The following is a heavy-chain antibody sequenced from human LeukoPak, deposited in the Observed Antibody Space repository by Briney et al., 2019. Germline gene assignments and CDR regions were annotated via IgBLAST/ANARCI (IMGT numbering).Heavy chain of an antibody. V-gene: IGHV4-59*05. Sequence: PGGSLRLSCAASGFTFSDYYMSWIRQAPGKGLEWIGSIYYSGSTYYNPSLKSRVTISVDTSKNQFSLKLSSVTAADTAVYYCASRNLDNYYDSSGYYRYWGQGTLVTVSS. CDR2: IYYSGST. CDR3: ASRNLDNYYDSSGYYRY. J-gene: IGHJ4*02. CDR1: GFTFSDYY. D-gene: IGHD3-22*01.